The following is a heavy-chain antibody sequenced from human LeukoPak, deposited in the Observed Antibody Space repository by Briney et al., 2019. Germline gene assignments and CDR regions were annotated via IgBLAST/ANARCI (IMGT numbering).Heavy chain of an antibody. CDR1: GGSISTHY. CDR3: ARGSRQIDY. CDR2: IYFTGST. Sequence: SETLSLTCTVSGGSISTHYWTWIRQPPAKGLEWIGYIYFTGSTNYNPSLKSRVTISVDASKNQFSLKLSSVTDADTAMYYCARGSRQIDYWGQGTLVTVSS. V-gene: IGHV4-59*11. J-gene: IGHJ4*02.